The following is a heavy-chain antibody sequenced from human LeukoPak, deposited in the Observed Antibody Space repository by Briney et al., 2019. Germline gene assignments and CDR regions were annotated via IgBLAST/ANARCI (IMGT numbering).Heavy chain of an antibody. CDR2: INHNGNVN. V-gene: IGHV3-7*01. CDR1: GFTFSSYW. Sequence: GGSLRLSCAASGFTFSSYWMNWARQAPGKGLEWVASINHNGNVNYYVDSVKGRFTISRDNAKNSLYLQMNSLRDEDTAVYYCAREIAVAATWGYFDYWGQGTLVTVSS. D-gene: IGHD6-19*01. J-gene: IGHJ4*02. CDR3: AREIAVAATWGYFDY.